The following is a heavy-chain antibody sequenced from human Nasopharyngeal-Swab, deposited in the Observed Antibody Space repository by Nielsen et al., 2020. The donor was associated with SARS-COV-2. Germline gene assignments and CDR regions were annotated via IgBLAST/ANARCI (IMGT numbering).Heavy chain of an antibody. D-gene: IGHD3-16*01. CDR2: ISHNSGT. J-gene: IGHJ4*02. Sequence: SETLSLTCTVSGVSISSQYWSWIRQPPGKGLEWIGYISHNSGTNYNPSLKSRVTMFMDTSKNQFSLKLRSVTAADTAVYYCARRSHPYNYESPNYPLDFWGQGTLVTVSS. CDR3: ARRSHPYNYESPNYPLDF. V-gene: IGHV4-59*11. CDR1: GVSISSQY.